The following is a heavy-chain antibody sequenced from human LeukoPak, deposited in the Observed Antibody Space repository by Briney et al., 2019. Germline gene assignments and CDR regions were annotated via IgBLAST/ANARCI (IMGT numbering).Heavy chain of an antibody. CDR2: IHYSGRT. CDR3: ATSTTGVVGED. D-gene: IGHD1-7*01. J-gene: IGHJ4*02. CDR1: GGSINSNTFY. Sequence: PSETLSLTCTVSGGSINSNTFYWGWVRQPPGKGLEWIGTIHYSGRTYYNPSLKTRVTISVDTSKSQFSLKLNSVTASDTAVYFCATSTTGVVGEDWGQGTLVTVSS. V-gene: IGHV4-39*01.